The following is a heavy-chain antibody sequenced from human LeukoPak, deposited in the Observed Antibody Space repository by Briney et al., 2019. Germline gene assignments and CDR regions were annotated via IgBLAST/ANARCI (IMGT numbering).Heavy chain of an antibody. J-gene: IGHJ3*02. CDR2: IYYSGST. D-gene: IGHD3-10*01. CDR3: ARDFRGVRGDDAFDI. CDR1: GGSISSSSYY. V-gene: IGHV4-39*07. Sequence: SETLSLTCTVSGGSISSSSYYWGWIRQPPGKGLEWIGSIYYSGSTYYNPSLKSRVTISVHTSKNQFSLTLSSVTAADTAVYYCARDFRGVRGDDAFDIGGQGTMVTVSS.